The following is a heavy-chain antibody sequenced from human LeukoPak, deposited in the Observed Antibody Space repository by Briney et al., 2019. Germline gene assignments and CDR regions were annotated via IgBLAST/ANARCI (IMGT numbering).Heavy chain of an antibody. J-gene: IGHJ4*02. Sequence: GGSLRLSCAASGFIFSGYWMTWVRQAPGKGLEWVASIKHDGSEKYYVDSVKGRFTISRDNAKNSLYLQMSSLRVEDTAVYYCARTSYERVLDYWGQGTLVTVSS. CDR1: GFIFSGYW. V-gene: IGHV3-7*01. D-gene: IGHD5-12*01. CDR2: IKHDGSEK. CDR3: ARTSYERVLDY.